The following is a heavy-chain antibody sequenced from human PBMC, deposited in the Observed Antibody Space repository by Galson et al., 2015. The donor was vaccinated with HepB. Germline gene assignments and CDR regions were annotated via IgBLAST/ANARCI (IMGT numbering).Heavy chain of an antibody. CDR3: VRGAPIYSHLLY. Sequence: SLRLSCAASGFIFSNDWMTWVRQVPGKGLVWVTRIKRTGTEINYADFVEGRFTISRDNGTGTLYLQMNSLRVEDTAVYYCVRGAPIYSHLLYWGQGALVTVSS. J-gene: IGHJ4*02. CDR2: IKRTGTEI. CDR1: GFIFSNDW. D-gene: IGHD4-11*01. V-gene: IGHV3-74*01.